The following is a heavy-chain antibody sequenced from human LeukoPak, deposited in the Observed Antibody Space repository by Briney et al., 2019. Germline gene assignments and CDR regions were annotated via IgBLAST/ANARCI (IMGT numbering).Heavy chain of an antibody. J-gene: IGHJ6*03. D-gene: IGHD5-12*01. Sequence: GGSLRLSCAAPGFTFSSYAMSWVRQAPGKRPEWVSAISGSGGSTYYADSVKGRFTISRDNSKNSLYLQMNSLRAEDTAVYYCARDYSPSRGYSGYDTFFYYYYMDVWGKGTTVTVSS. V-gene: IGHV3-23*01. CDR1: GFTFSSYA. CDR3: ARDYSPSRGYSGYDTFFYYYYMDV. CDR2: ISGSGGST.